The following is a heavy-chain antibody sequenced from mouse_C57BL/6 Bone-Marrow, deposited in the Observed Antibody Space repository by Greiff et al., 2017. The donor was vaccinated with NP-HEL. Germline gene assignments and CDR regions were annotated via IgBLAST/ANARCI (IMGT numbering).Heavy chain of an antibody. CDR3: ARITAVVAGGGY. D-gene: IGHD1-1*01. Sequence: VQLQQSGAELVKPGASVKLSCTASGFNITDYYMHWVKQRTEQGLEWIGRIDPEDDETKYDQKFQGKATITADTSSNTAYLQLSSLTSEDTAVYYCARITAVVAGGGYWGQGTTLTVSS. CDR2: IDPEDDET. J-gene: IGHJ2*01. V-gene: IGHV14-2*01. CDR1: GFNITDYY.